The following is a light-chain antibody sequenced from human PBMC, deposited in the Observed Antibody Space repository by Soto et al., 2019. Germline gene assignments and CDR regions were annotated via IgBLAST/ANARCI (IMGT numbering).Light chain of an antibody. J-gene: IGLJ1*01. CDR3: SSYTSSSTLYV. V-gene: IGLV2-14*01. CDR2: DVS. Sequence: QPVLTQPASVSGSPGQSITISCTGTNSDVGGYNYVSWYQQHPGKAPKLMIYDVSNRPSGVSNRFSGSKSGNTASLTISGLQAEDEADYYCSSYTSSSTLYVFGTGTKLTVL. CDR1: NSDVGGYNY.